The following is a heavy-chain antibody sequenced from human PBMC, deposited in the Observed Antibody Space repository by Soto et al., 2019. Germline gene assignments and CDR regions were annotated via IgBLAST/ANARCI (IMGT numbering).Heavy chain of an antibody. D-gene: IGHD3-10*01. Sequence: SETLSLTCAVYGGSFSGYYWSWIRQPPGKGLEWIGEINHSGSTNYNPSLKSRVTISVDTSKNQFSLKLSSVTAADTAVYYCARGGFVTWFENWFDPWGQGTLVTVSS. CDR2: INHSGST. J-gene: IGHJ5*02. V-gene: IGHV4-34*01. CDR1: GGSFSGYY. CDR3: ARGGFVTWFENWFDP.